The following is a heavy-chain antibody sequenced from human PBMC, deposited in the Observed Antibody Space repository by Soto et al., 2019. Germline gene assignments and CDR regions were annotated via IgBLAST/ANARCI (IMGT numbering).Heavy chain of an antibody. Sequence: VESLNISWKCSGYSFTKYWIVWVRQMPGNSLEWMAIIYPDESDTRYSPSFQAQVTISADKSISTAYLQWSSLKASDTAMYYCVSMGFSGGGYLSYYYYGMDIWGQGTTVTVSS. J-gene: IGHJ6*02. CDR3: VSMGFSGGGYLSYYYYGMDI. CDR2: IYPDESDT. D-gene: IGHD5-12*01. V-gene: IGHV5-51*01. CDR1: GYSFTKYW.